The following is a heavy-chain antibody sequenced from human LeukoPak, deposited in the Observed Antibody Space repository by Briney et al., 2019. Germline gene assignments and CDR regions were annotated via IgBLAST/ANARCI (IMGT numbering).Heavy chain of an antibody. CDR3: AKDVGWELLAPTRYFDY. Sequence: GGSLRLSCTASGFNFGSDAMHWVRQAPGKGLEWVAFIWYDGSNDHYADSVKGRFTISRDNSKNSLYLQMNSLRAEDTALYYCAKDVGWELLAPTRYFDYWGQGTLVTVSS. CDR1: GFNFGSDA. D-gene: IGHD1-26*01. J-gene: IGHJ4*02. CDR2: IWYDGSND. V-gene: IGHV3-30*02.